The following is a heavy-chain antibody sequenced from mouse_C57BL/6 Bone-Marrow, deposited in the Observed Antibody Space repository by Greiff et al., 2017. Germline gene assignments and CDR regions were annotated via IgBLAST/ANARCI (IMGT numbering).Heavy chain of an antibody. J-gene: IGHJ4*01. CDR1: GFTFSDYY. CDR2: ISNGGGSP. Sequence: EVMLVESGGGLVQPGGSLKLSCAASGFTFSDYYMYWVRQTPEKRLEWVAYISNGGGSPYYPDTVKGRFTISRDNAKDTLYLQMSRLKAEDTAMYFCASPTGAYYAMDYLGQGTSVTVSS. V-gene: IGHV5-12*01. CDR3: ASPTGAYYAMDY. D-gene: IGHD4-1*02.